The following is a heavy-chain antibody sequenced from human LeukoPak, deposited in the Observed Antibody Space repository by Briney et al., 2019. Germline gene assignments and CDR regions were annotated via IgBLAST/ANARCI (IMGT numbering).Heavy chain of an antibody. CDR2: ISYDGSNK. CDR1: GFTVSSYP. CDR3: ARGSVGTPPPFDY. V-gene: IGHV3-30-3*01. J-gene: IGHJ4*02. Sequence: PGGSLRLSCAASGFTVSSYPMHWVRQARGKGLDWVALISYDGSNKYYADSVKGRFTISRDSSTLYLQMNSLRTEDTAVYYCARGSVGTPPPFDYWGQGTLVTVSS. D-gene: IGHD2-15*01.